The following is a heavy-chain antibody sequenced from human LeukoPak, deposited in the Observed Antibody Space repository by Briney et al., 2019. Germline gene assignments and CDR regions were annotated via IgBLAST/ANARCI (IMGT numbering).Heavy chain of an antibody. CDR2: INPSGGST. D-gene: IGHD1-1*01. CDR1: GYTFISYY. Sequence: GASVKVSCKASGYTFISYYMHWVRQAPGQGLEWMGIINPSGGSTSYAQKFQGRVTMTRDTSTSTAYMELTSLRSEDTAVYYCARGVHPNYYYYGMDVWGQGTTVTVSS. J-gene: IGHJ6*02. V-gene: IGHV1-46*01. CDR3: ARGVHPNYYYYGMDV.